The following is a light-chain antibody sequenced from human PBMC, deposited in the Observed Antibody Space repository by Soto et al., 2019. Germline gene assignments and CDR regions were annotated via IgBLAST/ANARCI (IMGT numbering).Light chain of an antibody. Sequence: DIQMTQSPSSLSASVGDRVTITCRASQSISSYLKGYQQNPGKAPKFLIFSASSLQSGVPSSFSGSGSGADFTLTSISLQAEGFATYYFQQSYSTPLTFGPGTKVDIK. J-gene: IGKJ3*01. CDR3: QQSYSTPLT. CDR2: SAS. V-gene: IGKV1-39*01. CDR1: QSISSY.